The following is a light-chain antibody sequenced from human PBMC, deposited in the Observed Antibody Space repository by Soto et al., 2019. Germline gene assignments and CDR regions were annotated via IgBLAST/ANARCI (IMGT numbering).Light chain of an antibody. CDR3: AAWDDSLNGVV. CDR2: RNN. V-gene: IGLV1-44*01. Sequence: QSVLTQPPSASGTPGQRVTISCSGSFSNIGSNTVNWYQQLPGTAPKLLIYRNNQRPSGVPDRISGTKSGTSASLAISGVQSEDEADYYCAAWDDSLNGVVFGGGTKLTVL. J-gene: IGLJ2*01. CDR1: FSNIGSNT.